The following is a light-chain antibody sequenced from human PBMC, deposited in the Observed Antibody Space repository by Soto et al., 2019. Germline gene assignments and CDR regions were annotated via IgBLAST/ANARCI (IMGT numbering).Light chain of an antibody. Sequence: ENVLTQSPGTLSLSPGERATLSCRASQIVSIRSLAWYQQKPGQAPRLLIYGASSRATGIPDRFSGSGSGTDFTLTISRLEPEDVAVYYCQQYGSSPTFGQGTKVEIK. CDR2: GAS. CDR3: QQYGSSPT. CDR1: QIVSIRS. V-gene: IGKV3-20*01. J-gene: IGKJ1*01.